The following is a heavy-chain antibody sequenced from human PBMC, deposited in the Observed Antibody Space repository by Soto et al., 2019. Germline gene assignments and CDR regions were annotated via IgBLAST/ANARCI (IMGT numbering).Heavy chain of an antibody. CDR2: ISADGSGT. J-gene: IGHJ4*02. V-gene: IGHV3-48*03. D-gene: IGHD3-16*01. CDR1: GFTFRSYE. CDR3: ARTWIRFGPNDY. Sequence: PGGSLRLSCAASGFTFRSYEMHWVRQPPGKGLQWISYISADGSGTYYADSVRGRFTISRDNAKKSVYLQMNSLRVEDTAIYYCARTWIRFGPNDYWGQGAPVTVSS.